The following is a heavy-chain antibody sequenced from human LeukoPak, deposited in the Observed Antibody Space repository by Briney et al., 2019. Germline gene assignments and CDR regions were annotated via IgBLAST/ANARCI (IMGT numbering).Heavy chain of an antibody. CDR2: INPNSGGT. CDR3: ASCYLVYYYYYMDV. D-gene: IGHD5-18*01. V-gene: IGHV1-2*04. CDR1: GYTFTGYY. Sequence: ASVKVSCKASGYTFTGYYMHWVRQAPGQGLEWMGWINPNSGGTNYAQKFQGWVTMTRDTSISTAYMELSRLRSEDTAVYYCASCYLVYYYYYMDVWGKGTTVTVSS. J-gene: IGHJ6*03.